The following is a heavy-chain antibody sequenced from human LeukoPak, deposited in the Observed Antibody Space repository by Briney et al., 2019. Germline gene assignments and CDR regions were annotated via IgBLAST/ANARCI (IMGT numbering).Heavy chain of an antibody. CDR2: IHGHGDVT. CDR1: GFSFINYA. Sequence: PGGSLRLSCTASGFSFINYAMNWVRQVPEKGLEWVSTIHGHGDVTLYADSVKGRFTISRDNSRNTLYLEMNSLRAEDTAVYYCAKALSSAFYYFDLGGRGTLVTVSS. J-gene: IGHJ2*01. V-gene: IGHV3-23*01. D-gene: IGHD3-16*02. CDR3: AKALSSAFYYFDL.